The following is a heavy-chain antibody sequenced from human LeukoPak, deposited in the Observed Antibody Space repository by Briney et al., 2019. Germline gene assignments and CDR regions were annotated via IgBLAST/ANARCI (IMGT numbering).Heavy chain of an antibody. CDR3: ARGGGRRTVTKGGIDY. CDR2: IYTSGST. CDR1: GGSISSYY. J-gene: IGHJ4*02. V-gene: IGHV4-4*07. D-gene: IGHD4-4*01. Sequence: SETLSLTCTVSGGSISSYYWSWIRQPAGKGLEWIGRIYTSGSTNYNPSLKSRVTMSVDTSKNQFSLKLSSVTAADTAVYYCARGGGRRTVTKGGIDYWGQGTLVTVSS.